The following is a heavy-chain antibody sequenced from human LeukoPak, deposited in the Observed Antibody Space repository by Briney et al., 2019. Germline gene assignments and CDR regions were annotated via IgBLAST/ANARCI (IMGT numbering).Heavy chain of an antibody. CDR3: ASFRGYSYGPFDY. Sequence: ASVTVSCKASGYTFTGYYMHWVRQAPGQGLEWMGRINPNSGGTNYAQKFQGRVTMTRDTSISTAYMELSRLRSDDTAVYYCASFRGYSYGPFDYWGQGTLVTVSS. V-gene: IGHV1-2*06. J-gene: IGHJ4*02. CDR2: INPNSGGT. D-gene: IGHD5-18*01. CDR1: GYTFTGYY.